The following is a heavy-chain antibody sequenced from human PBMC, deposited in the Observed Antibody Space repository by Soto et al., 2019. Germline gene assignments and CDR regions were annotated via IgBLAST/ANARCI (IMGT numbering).Heavy chain of an antibody. D-gene: IGHD1-26*01. CDR1: GFTFGSYW. J-gene: IGHJ3*02. V-gene: IGHV3-15*01. CDR2: IKSKTDGGTT. CDR3: TTGEGWELLLSVAFDI. Sequence: PGGSLRLSCAVSGFTFGSYWMTWVRQAPGKGLEWVGRIKSKTDGGTTDYAAPVKGRFTISRDDSKNTLYLQMNSLKTEDTAVYYCTTGEGWELLLSVAFDIWGQGTMVTVS.